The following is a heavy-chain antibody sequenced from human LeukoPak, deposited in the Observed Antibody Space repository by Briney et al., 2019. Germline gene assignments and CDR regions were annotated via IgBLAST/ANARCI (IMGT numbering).Heavy chain of an antibody. CDR2: INPSGGST. V-gene: IGHV1-46*01. D-gene: IGHD6-19*01. Sequence: ASVKVSCKASGYTFTSYYMHWVRQASGQGLEWMGIINPSGGSTSYAQKFQGRVTMTRDTSTSTVYTELSSLRSEDTAVYYCARDPGSDGLDYWGQGTLVTVSS. J-gene: IGHJ4*02. CDR1: GYTFTSYY. CDR3: ARDPGSDGLDY.